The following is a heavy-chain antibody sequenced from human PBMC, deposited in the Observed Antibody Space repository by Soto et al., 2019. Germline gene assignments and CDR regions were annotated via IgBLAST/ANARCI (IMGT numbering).Heavy chain of an antibody. CDR1: GYTFKNYD. D-gene: IGHD2-8*01. V-gene: IGHV1-8*01. CDR2: MNPNSGNT. Sequence: QVQLVQSGAEVKRPGASVMVSCRATGYTFKNYDINWVRQATGQGLEWMGRMNPNSGNTGYAQKFQGRVTMTRNTSISTAYLELSSLRSEDTAVYYCARDSGYGGNGWLDPWGQGTLVTVSS. J-gene: IGHJ5*02. CDR3: ARDSGYGGNGWLDP.